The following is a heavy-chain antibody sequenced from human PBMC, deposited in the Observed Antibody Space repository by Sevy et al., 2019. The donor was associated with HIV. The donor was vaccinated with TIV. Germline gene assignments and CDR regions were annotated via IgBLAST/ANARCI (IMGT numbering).Heavy chain of an antibody. CDR1: GFTFSTYG. D-gene: IGHD1-26*01. J-gene: IGHJ4*02. V-gene: IGHV3-30*18. CDR2: ISYDGSNK. CDR3: AKEGQGSVSGSCDY. Sequence: GGSLRLSCAASGFTFSTYGMHWVRQAPGKGLEWVAVISYDGSNKYYADSVKGRFTISRDISKDTLYLQVNGLRAEDTAVYYCAKEGQGSVSGSCDYWGQGTLVTVSS.